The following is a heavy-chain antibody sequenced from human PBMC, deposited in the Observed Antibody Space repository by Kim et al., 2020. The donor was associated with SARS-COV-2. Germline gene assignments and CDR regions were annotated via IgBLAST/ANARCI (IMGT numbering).Heavy chain of an antibody. CDR2: ISGSGGRT. CDR1: GFTFSSHA. CDR3: ARDADCSGGSCYSGDFDY. V-gene: IGHV3-23*01. Sequence: GGSLRLSCAASGFTFSSHAMSWVRQAPGKGLEWVSAISGSGGRTYHAESVKGRFTISRDNSKNTLYLQMNSLRAEDTAVYYCARDADCSGGSCYSGDFDYWGQGTLVTVSS. D-gene: IGHD2-15*01. J-gene: IGHJ4*02.